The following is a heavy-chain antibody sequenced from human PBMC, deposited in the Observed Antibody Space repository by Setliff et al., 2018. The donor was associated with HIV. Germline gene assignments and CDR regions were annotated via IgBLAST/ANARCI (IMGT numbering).Heavy chain of an antibody. Sequence: SLKISCAASGFTLDNYAMSWVRQRPGEGLEWVASISRNRGTIAYADSVKGRFAISRDDAKNSLHLQMNSLRPDDTAFYYCAKGSRPYKAPLDYWGQGILVTVSS. V-gene: IGHV3-9*01. D-gene: IGHD1-1*01. CDR1: GFTLDNYA. CDR2: ISRNRGTI. CDR3: AKGSRPYKAPLDY. J-gene: IGHJ4*02.